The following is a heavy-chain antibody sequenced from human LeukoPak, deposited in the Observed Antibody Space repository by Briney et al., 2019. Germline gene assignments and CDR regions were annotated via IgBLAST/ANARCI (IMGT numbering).Heavy chain of an antibody. Sequence: SETLSLTCTVSGGSISSYYWSWIRQPPGKGLEWIGYIYYSGSTNYNPSLKSRVTISVDTSKNQFSLRLSSVTAADTAVYYCARVTGYMVEDYFDYWGQGTLVTVSS. J-gene: IGHJ4*02. CDR2: IYYSGST. CDR1: GGSISSYY. D-gene: IGHD6-13*01. V-gene: IGHV4-59*01. CDR3: ARVTGYMVEDYFDY.